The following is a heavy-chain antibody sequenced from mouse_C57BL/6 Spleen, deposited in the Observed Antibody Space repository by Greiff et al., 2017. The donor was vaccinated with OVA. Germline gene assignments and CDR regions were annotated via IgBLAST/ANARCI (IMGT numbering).Heavy chain of an antibody. CDR3: ARNHYDYGDYAMDY. V-gene: IGHV5-6*02. D-gene: IGHD2-4*01. J-gene: IGHJ4*01. Sequence: EVMLVESGGDLVKPGGSLKLSCAASGFTFSSYGMSWVRQTPDKRLEWVATISSGGSYTYYPDSVKGRFTISRDNAKNTLYLQMSSLKSEDTAMYYCARNHYDYGDYAMDYWGQGTSVTVSS. CDR2: ISSGGSYT. CDR1: GFTFSSYG.